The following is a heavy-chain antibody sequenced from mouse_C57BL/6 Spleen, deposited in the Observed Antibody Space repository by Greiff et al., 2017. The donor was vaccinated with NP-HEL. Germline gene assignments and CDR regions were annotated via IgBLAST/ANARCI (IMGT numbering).Heavy chain of an antibody. Sequence: EVQLQQSGPELVKPGASVKISCKASGYTFTDYYMNWVKQSHGKSLEWIGDINPNNGGTSYNQKFKGKATLTVDKSSSTAYMELRSLTSEDSAVYYCARWEIEAYYYAMDYWGQGTSVTVSS. CDR1: GYTFTDYY. J-gene: IGHJ4*01. D-gene: IGHD4-1*01. CDR3: ARWEIEAYYYAMDY. V-gene: IGHV1-26*01. CDR2: INPNNGGT.